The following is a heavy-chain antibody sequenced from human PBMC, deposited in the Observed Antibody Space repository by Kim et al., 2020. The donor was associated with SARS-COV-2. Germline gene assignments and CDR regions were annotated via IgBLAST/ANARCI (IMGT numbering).Heavy chain of an antibody. CDR2: IYYSGST. CDR3: ARHPLKDNLFTIFGVVPSMGFDP. V-gene: IGHV4-39*01. Sequence: SETLSLTCTVSGDSISSSSYYWDWIRQPPGKRLEWIGSIYYSGSTYYNPSLKSRVSISVDTSKNHFSLRLTSVTAADTAVYYCARHPLKDNLFTIFGVVPSMGFDPWGQGTLVTVSS. J-gene: IGHJ5*02. D-gene: IGHD3-3*01. CDR1: GDSISSSSYY.